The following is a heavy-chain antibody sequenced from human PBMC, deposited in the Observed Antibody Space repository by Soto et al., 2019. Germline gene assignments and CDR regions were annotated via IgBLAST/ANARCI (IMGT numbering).Heavy chain of an antibody. D-gene: IGHD3-22*01. CDR3: ASDGSSFDRTGYRERLDY. Sequence: ASVKVSCKASGYTFTSYAMNWGRQAPGQGLEWMGWINTNTGNPTYAQGFTGRFVFSLDTSVSTAYLQICNLKTEDTAVYYCASDGSSFDRTGYRERLDYWGPGTLVTVSS. J-gene: IGHJ4*02. CDR2: INTNTGNP. CDR1: GYTFTSYA. V-gene: IGHV7-4-1*01.